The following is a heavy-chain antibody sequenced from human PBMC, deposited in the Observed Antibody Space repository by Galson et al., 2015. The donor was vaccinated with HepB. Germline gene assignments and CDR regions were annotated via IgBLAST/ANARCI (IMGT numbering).Heavy chain of an antibody. J-gene: IGHJ5*02. V-gene: IGHV3-48*03. D-gene: IGHD3-3*01. CDR3: ARDSRATFGEPNWFDP. Sequence: SLRLSCAASGFTFSSYNMNWVRQAPGKGLDWISYISATGTTIDYADSVKGRFIISRDNAKNSLFLQMNGLRVEDTAVYYCARDSRATFGEPNWFDPWGQGTLVIVSS. CDR1: GFTFSSYN. CDR2: ISATGTTI.